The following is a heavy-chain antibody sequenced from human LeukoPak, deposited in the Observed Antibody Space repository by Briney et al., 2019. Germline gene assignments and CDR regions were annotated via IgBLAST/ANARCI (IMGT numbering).Heavy chain of an antibody. CDR2: ISSSSSYI. J-gene: IGHJ3*02. Sequence: GXLRLSCAASGFTFSSYSMNWVRQAPGKGVEGVSSISSSSSYIYYADSVKGRFTISRDNAKNSLYLQMNSLRAEDTAVYYCASEYCSSTSCYGDAFDIWGQGTMVTVSS. CDR3: ASEYCSSTSCYGDAFDI. D-gene: IGHD2-2*01. CDR1: GFTFSSYS. V-gene: IGHV3-21*01.